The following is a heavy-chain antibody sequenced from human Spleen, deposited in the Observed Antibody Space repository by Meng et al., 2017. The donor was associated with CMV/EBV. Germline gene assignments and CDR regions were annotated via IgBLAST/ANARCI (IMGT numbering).Heavy chain of an antibody. J-gene: IGHJ5*02. CDR3: ARDTYYYDSSGYFPDP. CDR1: GYTFTSYG. D-gene: IGHD3-22*01. CDR2: ISAYNGNT. V-gene: IGHV1-18*01. Sequence: QFQLVQSGAEVKKPGASVKVSCKASGYTFTSYGISWVRQAPGQGLEWMGWISAYNGNTNYAQKLQGRVTMTTDTSTSTAYMELRSLRSDDTAVYYCARDTYYYDSSGYFPDPWGQGTLVTVSS.